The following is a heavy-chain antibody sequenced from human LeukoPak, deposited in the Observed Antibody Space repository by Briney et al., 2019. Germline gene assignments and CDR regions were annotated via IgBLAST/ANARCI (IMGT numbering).Heavy chain of an antibody. D-gene: IGHD3-3*01. CDR1: GGSISSISSNNYH. CDR3: ARGRRSGPGFDY. Sequence: SETLSLTCIVSGGSISSISSNNYHWGWIRQPPGKGLEWIGSIYYSGSTYHNPSLKSRVTISVDTSKNQFSLKLSSVTAADTAVYYCARGRRSGPGFDYWGQGTLVTVSS. J-gene: IGHJ4*02. V-gene: IGHV4-39*07. CDR2: IYYSGST.